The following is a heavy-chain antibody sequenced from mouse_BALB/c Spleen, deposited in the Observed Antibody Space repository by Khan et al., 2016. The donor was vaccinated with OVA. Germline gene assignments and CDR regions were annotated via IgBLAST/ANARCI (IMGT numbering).Heavy chain of an antibody. CDR3: ARINKIVATYCDY. CDR2: TNPTNGRT. CDR1: GYTFTSYW. J-gene: IGHJ2*01. D-gene: IGHD1-1*01. V-gene: IGHV1S81*02. Sequence: QVQLQQSGAELVKAGASVKMSCKASGYTFTSYWMHWVKQRLGQGLEWFAETNPTNGRTYYNEKFKSKATLPVAKSSSTAYMLLSGPTFEDSAVYYCARINKIVATYCDYWGQGTTLTVAS.